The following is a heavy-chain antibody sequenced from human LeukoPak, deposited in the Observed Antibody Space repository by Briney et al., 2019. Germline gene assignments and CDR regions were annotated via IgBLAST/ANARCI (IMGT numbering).Heavy chain of an antibody. D-gene: IGHD6-19*01. J-gene: IGHJ3*01. CDR1: GFTFSSYA. Sequence: GGSLRLSCAASGFTFSSYAMSWVRQAPGKGLEWVSVIYSGGSTYYADSVKGRFTISRDNSKNTLYLQMNSLRAEDTAVYYCARDHSSGWYSTSWGQGTMVTVSS. CDR2: IYSGGST. V-gene: IGHV3-66*01. CDR3: ARDHSSGWYSTS.